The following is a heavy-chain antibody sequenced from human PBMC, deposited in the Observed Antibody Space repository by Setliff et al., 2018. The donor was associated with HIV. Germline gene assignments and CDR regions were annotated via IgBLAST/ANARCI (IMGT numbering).Heavy chain of an antibody. CDR3: VRGNWYQWLLHD. CDR2: IKLVGSEK. CDR1: GFTFRGYW. V-gene: IGHV3-7*01. D-gene: IGHD6-19*01. Sequence: GGSLRLSCAASGFTFRGYWMGWVRQAAGKGLEWVAYIKLVGSEKYYVDSVKGRFTISRDNAKNSLYLQMNSLTTDDTAVYYCVRGNWYQWLLHDWGQGTLVTVSS. J-gene: IGHJ4*02.